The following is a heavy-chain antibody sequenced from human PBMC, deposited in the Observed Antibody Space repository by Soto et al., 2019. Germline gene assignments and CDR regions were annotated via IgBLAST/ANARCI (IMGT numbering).Heavy chain of an antibody. J-gene: IGHJ4*02. CDR1: GYTFTSNG. V-gene: IGHV1-18*01. Sequence: GASVKVSCKASGYTFTSNGISWVRQAPGQGLEWMGWISAYNGNTNYAQKLQGRVTMTTDTSTSTAYMELRSLRSDDTAVYYCARGYDFWSGYTNFDYWGQGTLVTVSP. CDR2: ISAYNGNT. D-gene: IGHD3-3*01. CDR3: ARGYDFWSGYTNFDY.